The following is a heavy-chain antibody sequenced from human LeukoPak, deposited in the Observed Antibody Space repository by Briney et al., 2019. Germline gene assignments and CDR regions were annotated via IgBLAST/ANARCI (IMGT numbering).Heavy chain of an antibody. D-gene: IGHD3-22*01. CDR1: GYTFTSYY. Sequence: VASVKVSCKASGYTFTSYYMHWVRQAPGQGLEWMGIINPSGGSTSYAQKFQGRVTMTRDTSTSTVYMELSSLRSEDTAVYYCAREELSYYDSSGYYYFDYWGQGTPVTVSS. V-gene: IGHV1-46*01. CDR2: INPSGGST. CDR3: AREELSYYDSSGYYYFDY. J-gene: IGHJ4*02.